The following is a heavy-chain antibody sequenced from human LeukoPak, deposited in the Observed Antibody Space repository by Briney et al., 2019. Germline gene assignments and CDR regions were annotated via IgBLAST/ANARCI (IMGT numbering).Heavy chain of an antibody. Sequence: GASVKVSCKASGYTFTSYGISWVRQAPGQGLEWMGWISAYNDNTNYAQKLQGRVTMTTDTSTSTAYMELKSLRSDDAAVYYCATQGFCSGGSCYSPYYCYGMDVWGKGTTVTVSS. V-gene: IGHV1-18*04. J-gene: IGHJ6*04. CDR1: GYTFTSYG. CDR2: ISAYNDNT. CDR3: ATQGFCSGGSCYSPYYCYGMDV. D-gene: IGHD2-15*01.